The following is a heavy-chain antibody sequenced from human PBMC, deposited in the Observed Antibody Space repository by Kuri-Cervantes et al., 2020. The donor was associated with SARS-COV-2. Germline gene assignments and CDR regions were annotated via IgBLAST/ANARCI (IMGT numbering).Heavy chain of an antibody. CDR2: ISAYNGNT. Sequence: ASVKVSCKASGYTFTSYGISWVRQAPGQGLEWMGWISAYNGNTNYAQKLQGRVTMTTDTSTSTAYLELRSLRSDDTAVYYCAREYSSSWYARPDYYYGRDVWGQGTTVTVSS. CDR1: GYTFTSYG. CDR3: AREYSSSWYARPDYYYGRDV. D-gene: IGHD6-13*01. J-gene: IGHJ6*02. V-gene: IGHV1-18*04.